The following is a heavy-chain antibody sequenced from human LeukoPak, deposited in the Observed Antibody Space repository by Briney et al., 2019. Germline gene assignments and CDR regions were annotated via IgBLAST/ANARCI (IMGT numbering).Heavy chain of an antibody. CDR1: GGTFSSYA. CDR3: ARDRGQNYDILTGSNYYYYYMDV. J-gene: IGHJ6*03. V-gene: IGHV1-69*13. Sequence: SVKVSCKASGGTFSSYAISWVRQAPGQGLEWMGGIIPIFGTANYAQKFQGRVTITADESTSTAYMELSSLRSEDTAVYYCARDRGQNYDILTGSNYYYYYMDVWGKGTTVTISS. D-gene: IGHD3-9*01. CDR2: IIPIFGTA.